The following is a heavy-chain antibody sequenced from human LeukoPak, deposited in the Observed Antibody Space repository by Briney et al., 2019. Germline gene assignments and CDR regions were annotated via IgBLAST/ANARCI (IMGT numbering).Heavy chain of an antibody. V-gene: IGHV1-2*02. Sequence: ASVKVSCKASGYTFTGYYMHWVRQAPGQGLEWMGWINPNSGGTNYAQKFQGRVTMTRDTSISTAYMELSRLRSDDTAVYYCASPNYSNYYYYGMDVWAKGPRSPSP. J-gene: IGHJ6*02. CDR2: INPNSGGT. CDR3: ASPNYSNYYYYGMDV. D-gene: IGHD4-4*01. CDR1: GYTFTGYY.